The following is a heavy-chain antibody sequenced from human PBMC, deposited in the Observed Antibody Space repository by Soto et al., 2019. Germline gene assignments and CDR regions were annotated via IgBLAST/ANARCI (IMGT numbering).Heavy chain of an antibody. CDR3: AGLKSMRLSGIDP. V-gene: IGHV4-34*01. Sequence: SETMSLSWAFDGGSFSGYYWSLLRQHPGKGLEWIGEINHSGSTNYNPSLKSRVTISVDTSKNQFSLKLSSVTAADTAVYSCAGLKSMRLSGIDPWGQGTLVTVSS. D-gene: IGHD3-16*02. CDR1: GGSFSGYY. CDR2: INHSGST. J-gene: IGHJ5*02.